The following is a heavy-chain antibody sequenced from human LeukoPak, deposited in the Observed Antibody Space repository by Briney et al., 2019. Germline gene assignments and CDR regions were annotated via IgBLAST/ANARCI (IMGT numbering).Heavy chain of an antibody. CDR1: GGTFSSYA. V-gene: IGHV1-69*04. J-gene: IGHJ5*01. Sequence: SVKVSCKASGGTFSSYAISWGRQAPGQGREWRGRIIPIFGIANYAQKFQGRVTITADKSTSPAYMELSSLRSEDTAVYSCAREFSKGSSCDSWGQGTLVTVSS. CDR3: AREFSKGSSCDS. D-gene: IGHD6-13*01. CDR2: IIPIFGIA.